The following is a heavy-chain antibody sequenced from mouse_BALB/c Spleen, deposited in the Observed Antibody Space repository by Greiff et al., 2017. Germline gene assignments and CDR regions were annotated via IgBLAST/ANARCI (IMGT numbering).Heavy chain of an antibody. CDR3: TRGGWLRS. J-gene: IGHJ2*01. CDR2: IDPETGGT. Sequence: SGAELVRPGASVTLSCKASGYTFTDYEMHWVKQTPVHGLEWIGAIDPETGGTAYNQKFKGKATLTADKSSSTAYMELRSLTSEDSAVYYCTRGGWLRSWGQGTTLTVSS. V-gene: IGHV1-15*01. CDR1: GYTFTDYE. D-gene: IGHD2-2*01.